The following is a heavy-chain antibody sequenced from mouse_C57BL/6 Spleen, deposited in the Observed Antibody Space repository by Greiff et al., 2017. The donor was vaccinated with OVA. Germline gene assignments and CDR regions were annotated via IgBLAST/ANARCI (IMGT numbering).Heavy chain of an antibody. CDR3: ARMDYYGSSGGFAY. CDR2: LYPGSGSP. D-gene: IGHD1-1*01. Sequence: VQLQQPGAELVKPGASVKMSCKASGYTFTSYWITWVKQRPGQGLEWIGALYPGSGSPNYNEKFKSKATLTVDTSSSTAYMQLSSLTSEDSAVDYCARMDYYGSSGGFAYGGQGTLVTVSA. J-gene: IGHJ3*01. V-gene: IGHV1-55*01. CDR1: GYTFTSYW.